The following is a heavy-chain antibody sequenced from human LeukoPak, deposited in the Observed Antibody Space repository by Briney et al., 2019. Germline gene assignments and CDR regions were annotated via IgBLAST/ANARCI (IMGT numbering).Heavy chain of an antibody. CDR2: IWYDGSNK. CDR3: ARAGIVGLYYYYMDV. CDR1: GFTFGSRG. J-gene: IGHJ6*03. D-gene: IGHD2-21*01. Sequence: GGSLRLSCAASGFTFGSRGMHWVRQAPGKGLEWVALIWYDGSNKYYADSVKGRFTISRDNSKNTLYLQMDSLRAEDTAVYYCARAGIVGLYYYYMDVWGKGTTVTVSS. V-gene: IGHV3-33*01.